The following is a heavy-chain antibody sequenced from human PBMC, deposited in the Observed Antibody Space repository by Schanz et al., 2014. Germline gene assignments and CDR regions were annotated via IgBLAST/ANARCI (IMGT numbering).Heavy chain of an antibody. CDR2: INPTGGST. CDR1: GYTFISYF. J-gene: IGHJ5*02. D-gene: IGHD3-10*01. Sequence: QVQLVQSGAEVKKPGASVKVSCKASGYTFISYFIHWVRQAPGQGLEWMGIINPTGGSTSYAQRFQGRVTITADKSTSTAYMELSSLRSEDTAVYYCARERGVRGGGVWKVNWFDPWGQGTLVTVSS. V-gene: IGHV1-46*01. CDR3: ARERGVRGGGVWKVNWFDP.